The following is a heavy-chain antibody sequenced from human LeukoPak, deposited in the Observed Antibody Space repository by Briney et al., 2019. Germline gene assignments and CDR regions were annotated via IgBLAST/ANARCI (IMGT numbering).Heavy chain of an antibody. Sequence: GGSLRLSCAASGFTFSSYAMSWVRQAPGKGLEWVSAISGSGGSTYYADSVKGRFTISRDNSKNTLYLQMNSLRAEDTAVYYCAKGVLGYYDSSGSHYRRYFQHWGQGTLVTVSS. D-gene: IGHD3-22*01. CDR3: AKGVLGYYDSSGSHYRRYFQH. J-gene: IGHJ1*01. CDR2: ISGSGGST. CDR1: GFTFSSYA. V-gene: IGHV3-23*01.